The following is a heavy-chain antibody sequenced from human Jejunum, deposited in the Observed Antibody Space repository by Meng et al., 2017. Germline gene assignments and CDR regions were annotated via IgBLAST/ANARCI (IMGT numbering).Heavy chain of an antibody. CDR3: ARGSGSYYDY. CDR1: GYNFSNFW. CDR2: IWPGDSET. D-gene: IGHD3-10*01. J-gene: IGHJ4*01. Sequence: GESLKISCKASGYNFSNFWIAWVRQVPGEGLEWVGIIWPGDSETRYSPSFRGQVTISADLSITTAFLQWSSLKASDNAMYYCARGSGSYYDYWGQGTQVTVSS. V-gene: IGHV5-51*01.